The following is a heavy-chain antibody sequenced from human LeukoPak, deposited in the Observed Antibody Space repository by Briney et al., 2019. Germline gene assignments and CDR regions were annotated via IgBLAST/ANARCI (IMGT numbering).Heavy chain of an antibody. J-gene: IGHJ4*02. CDR3: ARDARTRVRGVINY. D-gene: IGHD3-10*01. CDR2: ISSSSSTI. Sequence: GGSLRLSCAASGFTFSSYSMNWVRQAPGKGLEWVSYISSSSSTIYYADSVKGRFTISRDNAKNSLYLQMNSLRAEDTAVYYCARDARTRVRGVINYWGQGTLVTVSS. V-gene: IGHV3-48*01. CDR1: GFTFSSYS.